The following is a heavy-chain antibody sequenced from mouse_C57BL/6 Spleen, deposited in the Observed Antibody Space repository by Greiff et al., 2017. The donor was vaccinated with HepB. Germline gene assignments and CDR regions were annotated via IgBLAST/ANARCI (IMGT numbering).Heavy chain of an antibody. Sequence: EVQVVESEGGLVQPGSSMKLSCTASGFTFSDYYMAWVRQVPEKGLEWVANINYDGSSTYYLDSLKSRFIISRDNAKNILYLQMSSLKSEDTATYYCARGRLTYFDYWGQGTTLTVSS. V-gene: IGHV5-16*01. CDR3: ARGRLTYFDY. D-gene: IGHD2-4*01. CDR2: INYDGSST. J-gene: IGHJ2*01. CDR1: GFTFSDYY.